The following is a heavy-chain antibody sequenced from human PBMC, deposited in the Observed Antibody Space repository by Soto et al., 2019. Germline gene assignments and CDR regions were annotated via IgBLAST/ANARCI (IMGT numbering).Heavy chain of an antibody. V-gene: IGHV3-30-3*01. J-gene: IGHJ4*02. Sequence: QVQLVESGGGVVQPGRSLRLSCATSGFTFSSYAMHWVRQAPGKGLEWVAVISYDGSNKYYADSVKGRFTISRDNSKNTLYLQMNSLRAEDTAVYYCASGGVYDYVWGSYRYDFDYWGQGTLVTVSS. CDR1: GFTFSSYA. D-gene: IGHD3-16*02. CDR3: ASGGVYDYVWGSYRYDFDY. CDR2: ISYDGSNK.